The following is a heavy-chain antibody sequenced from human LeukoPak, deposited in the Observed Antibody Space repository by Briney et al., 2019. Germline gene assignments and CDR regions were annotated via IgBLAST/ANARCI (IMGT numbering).Heavy chain of an antibody. D-gene: IGHD5-24*01. V-gene: IGHV4-4*07. J-gene: IGHJ4*02. CDR3: ARRVPDGYNSRKSSHFDY. CDR1: GGSISSYY. CDR2: IYTSGST. Sequence: PSETLSLTCTVSGGSISSYYWSWIRQPAGKGLEWIGRIYTSGSTNYNPPLKSRVTISVDTSKNQFSLKLSSVTAADTAVYYCARRVPDGYNSRKSSHFDYWGQGTLVTVSS.